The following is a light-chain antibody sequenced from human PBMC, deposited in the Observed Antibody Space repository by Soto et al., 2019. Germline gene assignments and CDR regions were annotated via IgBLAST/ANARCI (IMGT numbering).Light chain of an antibody. V-gene: IGKV1-8*01. CDR3: QQYYGYALT. CDR1: QGISSY. J-gene: IGKJ4*01. Sequence: AIRMTQSPSSFSASTGDRVTITCRASQGISSYLAWYQQKPGKAPKLLIYAASTLQSGVPSRFSGSGSGTDFTLTISCLQSEDFATYYCQQYYGYALTFGGGTKVDIK. CDR2: AAS.